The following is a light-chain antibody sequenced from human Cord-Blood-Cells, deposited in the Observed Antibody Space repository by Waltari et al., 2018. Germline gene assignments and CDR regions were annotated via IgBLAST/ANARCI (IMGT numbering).Light chain of an antibody. J-gene: IGKJ2*01. Sequence: DIVLTQSPGTLSLSPGERATLSCRASQSDSSSYLAWYQQKPGQAPRLLIYGASSRATGIPDRFSGSGSGTDFTLTISRLEPEDFAVYYCQQYGSSPRTFGQGTKLEIK. CDR1: QSDSSSY. CDR3: QQYGSSPRT. CDR2: GAS. V-gene: IGKV3-20*01.